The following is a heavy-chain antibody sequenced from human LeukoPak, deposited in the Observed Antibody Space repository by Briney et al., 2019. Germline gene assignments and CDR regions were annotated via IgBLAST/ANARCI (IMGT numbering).Heavy chain of an antibody. Sequence: GGSLRLSCAASGFTFSDYYMSWIRRAPGKGVEWVSYISCSGCTIYYADSVKRRFTISRDNAKNSLYLQMNSLRAEDTAVYYCAELGITMIGGVWGKGTTVTISS. CDR2: ISCSGCTI. CDR3: AELGITMIGGV. V-gene: IGHV3-11*04. J-gene: IGHJ6*04. CDR1: GFTFSDYY. D-gene: IGHD3-10*02.